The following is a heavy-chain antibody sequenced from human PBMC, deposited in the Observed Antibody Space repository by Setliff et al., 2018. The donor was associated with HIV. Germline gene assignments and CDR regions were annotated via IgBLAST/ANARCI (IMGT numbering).Heavy chain of an antibody. D-gene: IGHD1-26*01. Sequence: GGSLRLSCAASGLSFSTYGMYWVRQAPGKGLEWVAVIWYDASGEHYADSVKGRFTISRDNSKNILYLQMNSLRAEDTAMYFCARDLRGSNFGVSEYWGQGTPVTVSS. CDR2: IWYDASGE. V-gene: IGHV3-33*01. CDR3: ARDLRGSNFGVSEY. CDR1: GLSFSTYG. J-gene: IGHJ4*02.